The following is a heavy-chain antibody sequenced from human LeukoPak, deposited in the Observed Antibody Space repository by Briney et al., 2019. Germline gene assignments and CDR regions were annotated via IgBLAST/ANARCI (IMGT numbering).Heavy chain of an antibody. CDR1: GGSISSSSYY. CDR2: IYYSGST. V-gene: IGHV4-39*07. Sequence: KPSETLSLTCTVSGGSISSSSYYWGWIRQPPGKGLEWIGSIYYSGSTYYNPSLKSRVTISVDTSKSQFSLKLSSVTAADTAVYYCARQGSVISPFCSSTSCYNPFDYWGQGTLVTVSS. CDR3: ARQGSVISPFCSSTSCYNPFDY. D-gene: IGHD2-2*02. J-gene: IGHJ4*02.